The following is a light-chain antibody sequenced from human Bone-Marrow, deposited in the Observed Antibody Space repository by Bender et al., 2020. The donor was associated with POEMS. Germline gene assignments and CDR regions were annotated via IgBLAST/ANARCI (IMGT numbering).Light chain of an antibody. CDR2: GNI. CDR1: RSNVGSGYD. J-gene: IGLJ3*02. V-gene: IGLV1-40*01. Sequence: QSVLTQPPSVSGAPGQSVTMSCTGTRSNVGSGYDVHWYRLVPGTAPKLVMFGNINRPSGVPDRFSGTKSGTSASLTITGLRTDDEGDYYCQTYDRELSWVFGGGTKLTVL. CDR3: QTYDRELSWV.